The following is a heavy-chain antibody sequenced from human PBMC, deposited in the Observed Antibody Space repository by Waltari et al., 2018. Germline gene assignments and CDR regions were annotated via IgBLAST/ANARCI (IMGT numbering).Heavy chain of an antibody. CDR1: GFHFSPYW. J-gene: IGHJ4*02. Sequence: DVQLVESGGGLVQPGGSLRAPCAAFGFHFSPYWMHWVRHGPGTGLMWVSRIDSDGSSTSYEDSVRGRFTISRDNAKNTLYLQMNSVRDEDTAVYYCGRARVQGVKYFDYWGRGTLVTVSS. V-gene: IGHV3-74*01. D-gene: IGHD3-10*01. CDR2: IDSDGSST. CDR3: GRARVQGVKYFDY.